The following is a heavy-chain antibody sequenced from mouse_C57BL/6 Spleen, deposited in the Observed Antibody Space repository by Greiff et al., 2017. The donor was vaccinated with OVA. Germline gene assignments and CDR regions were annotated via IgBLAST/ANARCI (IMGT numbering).Heavy chain of an antibody. CDR1: GFTFSSYT. J-gene: IGHJ2*01. CDR2: ISGGGGNT. CDR3: ARHGGLGYYFDY. Sequence: EVKLVESGGGLVKPGGSLKLSCAASGFTFSSYTMSWVRQTPEKRLEWVATISGGGGNTYYPDSVKGRFTISRDNAKNTLYLQMSSLRSEDTALYYCARHGGLGYYFDYWGQGTTLTVSS. V-gene: IGHV5-9*01. D-gene: IGHD4-1*01.